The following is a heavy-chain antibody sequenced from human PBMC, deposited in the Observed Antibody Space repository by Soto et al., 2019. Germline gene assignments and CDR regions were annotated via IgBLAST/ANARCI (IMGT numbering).Heavy chain of an antibody. CDR2: INPNSGGT. J-gene: IGHJ4*02. CDR3: ARWGSYRNRNFDY. CDR1: GYTFTCYY. Sequence: XSVKVSCKASGYTFTCYYMHWVRQAPGQGLEWMGWINPNSGGTNYAQKFQGRVTMTRDTSISTAYMELSRLRSDDTAVYYCARWGSYRNRNFDYWGQGTLATVSS. V-gene: IGHV1-2*02. D-gene: IGHD3-10*01.